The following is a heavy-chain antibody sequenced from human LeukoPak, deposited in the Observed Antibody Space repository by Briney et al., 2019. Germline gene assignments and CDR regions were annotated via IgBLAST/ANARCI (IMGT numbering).Heavy chain of an antibody. CDR3: ATRNFGDYGAFDI. D-gene: IGHD4-17*01. J-gene: IGHJ3*02. Sequence: ASLKLSSKVSGYTLSDLAIHWVRQAPGQPLEWTGGLVPEDGEAIYAQPLQGRVTMTEGTSSDTAYMVLSSLRPEDTAVYYCATRNFGDYGAFDIWGQGTMVTVSS. V-gene: IGHV1-24*01. CDR1: GYTLSDLA. CDR2: LVPEDGEA.